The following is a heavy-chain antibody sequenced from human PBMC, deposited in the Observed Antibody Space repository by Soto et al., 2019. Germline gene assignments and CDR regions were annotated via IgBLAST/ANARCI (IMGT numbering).Heavy chain of an antibody. Sequence: QVQLVQSGAEVKKPGASVKVSCKASGYTFTSYDINWVRQATGQGLEWMGWMNPNSGNTGYAQKFQGRVTMTRNTSISTVYMELSSLRSEDTAVYYCARGRYYDFWSGYPLTYRPHLDYWGQGTLVTVSS. CDR2: MNPNSGNT. D-gene: IGHD3-3*01. CDR3: ARGRYYDFWSGYPLTYRPHLDY. V-gene: IGHV1-8*01. J-gene: IGHJ4*02. CDR1: GYTFTSYD.